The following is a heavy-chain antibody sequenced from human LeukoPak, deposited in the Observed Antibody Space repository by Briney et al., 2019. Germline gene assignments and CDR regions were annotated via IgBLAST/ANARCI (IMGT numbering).Heavy chain of an antibody. CDR3: ARDRFGRRTGYSSSWYRTHWYFNL. J-gene: IGHJ2*01. D-gene: IGHD6-13*01. CDR1: GGSFSGYY. CDR2: INHSGST. V-gene: IGHV4-34*01. Sequence: ASETLSLTCAVYGGSFSGYYWSWIRQPPGKGLEWIGEINHSGSTNYNPSLKSRVTISVDTSKNQFSLKLSSVTAADTAVYYCARDRFGRRTGYSSSWYRTHWYFNLWGRGILVTVSS.